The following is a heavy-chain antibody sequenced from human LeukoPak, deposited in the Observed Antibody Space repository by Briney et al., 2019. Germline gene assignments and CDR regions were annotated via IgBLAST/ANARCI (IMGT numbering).Heavy chain of an antibody. Sequence: PSETLSLTCTVSGGSISSYYWSWIRQPPGKGLEWIGYIYYSGSTNYNPSLKSRVTISVDTSKNQFSLKLISVTAADTAVYYCASHAKYYYGSGSYQKDYWGQGTLVTVSS. CDR3: ASHAKYYYGSGSYQKDY. CDR1: GGSISSYY. V-gene: IGHV4-59*08. D-gene: IGHD3-10*01. CDR2: IYYSGST. J-gene: IGHJ4*02.